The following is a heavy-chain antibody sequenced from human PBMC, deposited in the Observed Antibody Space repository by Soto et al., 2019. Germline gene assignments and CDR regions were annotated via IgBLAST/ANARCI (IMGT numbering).Heavy chain of an antibody. V-gene: IGHV3-30*18. J-gene: IGHJ6*03. CDR1: GFTFSSYG. Sequence: QVQLVESGGGVVQPGRSLRLSCAASGFTFSSYGMHWVRQAPGKGLEWVAVISYDGSNKYYADSVKGRFTISRDNPKNTLYLQMYSLRAEDTAVYYCAKDGRVEVNYYYYYMDVWGKGTTVTVSS. CDR3: AKDGRVEVNYYYYYMDV. D-gene: IGHD1-26*01. CDR2: ISYDGSNK.